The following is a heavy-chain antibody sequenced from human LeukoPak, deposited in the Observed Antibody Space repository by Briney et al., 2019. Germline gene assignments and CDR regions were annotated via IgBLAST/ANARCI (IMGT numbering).Heavy chain of an antibody. V-gene: IGHV3-23*01. Sequence: TGGSLRLSCAASGFTFSSYAMSWVRQAPGKGLEWVSGISGSGDSDSTYYADSVKGRFTISRDNSRNTLYLQMSSLRAEDTAVYYCAKADSSGWYESNWFDPWGQGTLVTVSS. CDR2: ISGSGDSDST. CDR3: AKADSSGWYESNWFDP. CDR1: GFTFSSYA. J-gene: IGHJ5*02. D-gene: IGHD6-19*01.